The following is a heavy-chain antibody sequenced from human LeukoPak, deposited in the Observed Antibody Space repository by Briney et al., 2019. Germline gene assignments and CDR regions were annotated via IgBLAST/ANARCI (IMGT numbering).Heavy chain of an antibody. CDR3: ARDTRKRYCSGGSCYAGGYYYYMDV. Sequence: PSETLSLTCAVYGGSFSGYYWSWIRQPPGKGLEWIGEINHSGSTNYNPSLKSRVTISVDTSKNQFSLKLSSVTAADTAVYYCARDTRKRYCSGGSCYAGGYYYYMDVWGKGTTVTVSS. CDR1: GGSFSGYY. CDR2: INHSGST. J-gene: IGHJ6*03. V-gene: IGHV4-34*01. D-gene: IGHD2-15*01.